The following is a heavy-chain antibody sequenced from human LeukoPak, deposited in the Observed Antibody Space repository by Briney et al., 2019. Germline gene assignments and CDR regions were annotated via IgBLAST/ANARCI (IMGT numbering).Heavy chain of an antibody. CDR3: ATRDASNWGYYFDY. D-gene: IGHD7-27*01. CDR2: INPNSGGT. CDR1: GYTFTGYY. Sequence: ASVKASCKASGYTFTGYYMHWVRQAPGQGLEWMGWINPNSGGTNYAQKFQGRVTVTRDTSISTAYMELSRLRSDDTAVYYCATRDASNWGYYFDYWGQGTLVTVSS. J-gene: IGHJ4*02. V-gene: IGHV1-2*02.